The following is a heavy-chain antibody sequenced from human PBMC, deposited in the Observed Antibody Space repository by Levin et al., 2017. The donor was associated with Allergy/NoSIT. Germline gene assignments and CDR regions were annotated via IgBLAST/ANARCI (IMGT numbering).Heavy chain of an antibody. CDR2: INPNSGGT. D-gene: IGHD3-10*01. CDR1: GYTFTGYY. Sequence: ASVKVSCKASGYTFTGYYMHWVRQAPGQGLEWMGWINPNSGGTNYAQKFQGRVTMTRDTSISTAYMELSRLRSDDTAVYYCARVRITMVRGVIITELNYWGQGTLVTVSS. CDR3: ARVRITMVRGVIITELNY. J-gene: IGHJ4*02. V-gene: IGHV1-2*02.